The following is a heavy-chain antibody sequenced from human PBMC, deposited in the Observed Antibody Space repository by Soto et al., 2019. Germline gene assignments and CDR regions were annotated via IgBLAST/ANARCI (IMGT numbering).Heavy chain of an antibody. CDR1: GASILSGTFY. V-gene: IGHV4-39*01. CDR3: TRGLFSGSYYSGGWYYCDS. CDR2: IYYDGST. D-gene: IGHD1-26*01. Sequence: SEALSLNCTCSGASILSGTFYWGWIRQPPGKGLESIANIYYDGSTYYNPSLKSRVTISLDTSKNQFSLKLSSVTAADTVVYYCTRGLFSGSYYSGGWYYCDSWGQGTMVT. J-gene: IGHJ4*02.